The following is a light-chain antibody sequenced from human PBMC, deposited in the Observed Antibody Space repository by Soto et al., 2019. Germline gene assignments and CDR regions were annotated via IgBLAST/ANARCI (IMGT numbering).Light chain of an antibody. J-gene: IGKJ5*01. CDR1: QSISSW. CDR2: DAS. CDR3: QQYNSYSIT. V-gene: IGKV1-5*01. Sequence: DIQMTQPPSTLSASVGDRLTITCRASQSISSWLAWYQQKPGKAPKLLIYDASSLESGVPSRFSGSGSGTEFTLTISSLQPDDFATYYCQQYNSYSITFGQGTRLEIK.